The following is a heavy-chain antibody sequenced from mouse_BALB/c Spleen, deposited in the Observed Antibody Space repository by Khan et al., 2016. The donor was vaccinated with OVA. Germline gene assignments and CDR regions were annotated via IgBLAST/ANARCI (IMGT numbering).Heavy chain of an antibody. V-gene: IGHV5-6*01. CDR1: GFTFSTYG. J-gene: IGHJ4*01. D-gene: IGHD1-1*01. CDR3: ARCLYGSSYDSYAMDY. CDR2: ISTSGSYT. Sequence: EVELVESGGDLVKPGGSLKLSCAASGFTFSTYGMSWVRQSPDKRLEWVAIISTSGSYTYYPDSVKGRFTITRDNAKNTLYLKMSSLQSDETTMYYCARCLYGSSYDSYAMDYWGQGTSVTVSS.